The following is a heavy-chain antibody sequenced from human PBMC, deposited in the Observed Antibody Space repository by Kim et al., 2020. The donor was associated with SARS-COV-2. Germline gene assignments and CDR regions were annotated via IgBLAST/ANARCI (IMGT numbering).Heavy chain of an antibody. J-gene: IGHJ6*02. CDR3: AGSGMDV. D-gene: IGHD3-3*01. V-gene: IGHV1-46*01. CDR2: PSGVRT. Sequence: PSGVRTSHAQNFQGRVTMTRDTSTSRVYMVLSSLRSEDTAVYYCAGSGMDVWGQGTTVTVSS.